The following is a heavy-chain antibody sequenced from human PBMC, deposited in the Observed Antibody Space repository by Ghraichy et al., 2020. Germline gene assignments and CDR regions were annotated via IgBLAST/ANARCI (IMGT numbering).Heavy chain of an antibody. CDR2: IYYRGST. V-gene: IGHV4-39*01. Sequence: SETLSLSCTVSGGSISSTRYYWGWIRQPPGKGLEWIGSIYYRGSTYYNPSLESRVTISVDTSKNQFSLKLSSVTAADTAVYYCARQRSFSVVVVAAIGSIDNWGQGTLVSVSS. CDR1: GGSISSTRYY. D-gene: IGHD2-2*01. J-gene: IGHJ4*02. CDR3: ARQRSFSVVVVAAIGSIDN.